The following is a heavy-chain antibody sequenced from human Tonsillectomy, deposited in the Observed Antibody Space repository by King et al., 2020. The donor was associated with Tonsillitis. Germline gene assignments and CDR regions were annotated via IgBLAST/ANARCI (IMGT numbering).Heavy chain of an antibody. V-gene: IGHV4-61*08. CDR1: GGSVSSGDCY. D-gene: IGHD6-19*01. CDR3: AGLSLYSSAWYSGMDG. Sequence: HVQLQESGPGLVKPSETLSLTCTVSGGSVSSGDCYWSWIRQPPGKGLEWIGYIFRSGSTNYNPPLKSRVTMSIDTSKNQFSLRLNSVTAADTAMYYCAGLSLYSSAWYSGMDGWGQGTTVTVSS. J-gene: IGHJ6*02. CDR2: IFRSGST.